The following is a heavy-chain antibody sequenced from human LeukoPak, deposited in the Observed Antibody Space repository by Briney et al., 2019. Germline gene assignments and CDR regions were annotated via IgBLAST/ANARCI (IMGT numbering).Heavy chain of an antibody. CDR3: ARLADCSSTSCRSFDY. D-gene: IGHD2-2*01. CDR1: GYTLTGYY. V-gene: IGHV1-2*02. CDR2: INPNSGGT. Sequence: ASVKVSCKASGYTLTGYYMHWVRQAPGQGLEWMGWINPNSGGTNYAQKFQGRVTMTRDQTISAAYMELGRLRSDDTAVYYCARLADCSSTSCRSFDYWGQGTLVTVSS. J-gene: IGHJ4*02.